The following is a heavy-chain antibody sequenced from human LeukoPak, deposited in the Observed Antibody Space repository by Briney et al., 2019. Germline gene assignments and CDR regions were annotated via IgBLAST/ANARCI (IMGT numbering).Heavy chain of an antibody. CDR2: ISYDGSNK. D-gene: IGHD2-2*01. V-gene: IGHV3-30*18. Sequence: GGSLRLSCAASGFTFSSYGMHWVRQAPGKGLEWVAVISYDGSNKYYADSVKGRFTISRDNSKNTLYLQMNSLRAEDTAVYYCAKDHSYCSSTSCYYYYYYYMDVWGKGTTVTVS. CDR1: GFTFSSYG. CDR3: AKDHSYCSSTSCYYYYYYYMDV. J-gene: IGHJ6*03.